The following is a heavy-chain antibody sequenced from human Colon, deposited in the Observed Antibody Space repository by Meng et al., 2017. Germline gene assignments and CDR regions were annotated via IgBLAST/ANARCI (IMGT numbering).Heavy chain of an antibody. Sequence: GGSLRLSCAAPGFTFSHAWMTWVRQVRGKGLEWVGRIRSTTDGETTEYATPVRGRFTISRDDSKNTLYLQMNSLKTEDTAVYYCTTSVRAYNYDSAGYLYWGQGILVTVSS. CDR1: GFTFSHAW. CDR2: IRSTTDGETT. V-gene: IGHV3-15*01. D-gene: IGHD3-22*01. J-gene: IGHJ4*02. CDR3: TTSVRAYNYDSAGYLY.